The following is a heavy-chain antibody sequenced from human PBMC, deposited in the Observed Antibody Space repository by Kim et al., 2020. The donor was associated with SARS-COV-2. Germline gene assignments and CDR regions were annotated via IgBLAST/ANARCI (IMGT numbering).Heavy chain of an antibody. Sequence: THYTPSLTSRVTRSTDTSKNQFSLRLSSVSAEDTAVYYCATRSSGWYFDYWGQGTLVTVSS. J-gene: IGHJ4*02. V-gene: IGHV4-4*07. CDR3: ATRSSGWYFDY. CDR2: T. D-gene: IGHD6-19*01.